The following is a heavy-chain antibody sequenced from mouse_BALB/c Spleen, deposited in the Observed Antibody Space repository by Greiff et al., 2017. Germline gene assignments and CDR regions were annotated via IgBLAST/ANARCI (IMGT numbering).Heavy chain of an antibody. CDR2: ISSGSSTI. D-gene: IGHD1-2*01. CDR1: GFTFSSFG. CDR3: ARNPHYYGYVDY. J-gene: IGHJ4*01. Sequence: EVKLVESGGGLVQPGGSRKLSCAASGFTFSSFGMHWVRQAPEKGLEWVAYISSGSSTIYYADTVKGRFTISRDNPKNTLFLQMTSLRSEDTAMYYCARNPHYYGYVDYWGQGTSVTVSS. V-gene: IGHV5-17*02.